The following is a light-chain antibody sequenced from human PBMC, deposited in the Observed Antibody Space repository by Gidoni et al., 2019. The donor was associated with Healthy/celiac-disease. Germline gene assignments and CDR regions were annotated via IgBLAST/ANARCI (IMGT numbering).Light chain of an antibody. CDR3: QQSFSSPWT. CDR2: AAS. Sequence: DIQMTQSPSSLSASVGDRVTITCRARQSISSYLNWSQYKPGKAPKLLIYAASSLQSGVPSRFSGSGSGTDFTLTISSLQPEDFATYYCQQSFSSPWTFGQGTKLEI. J-gene: IGKJ1*01. CDR1: QSISSY. V-gene: IGKV1-39*01.